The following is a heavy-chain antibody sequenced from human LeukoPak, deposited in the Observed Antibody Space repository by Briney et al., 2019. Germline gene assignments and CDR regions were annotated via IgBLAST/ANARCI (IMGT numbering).Heavy chain of an antibody. CDR1: GGTFSSYA. CDR2: IIPILGIA. D-gene: IGHD6-13*01. V-gene: IGHV1-69*04. J-gene: IGHJ2*01. CDR3: AREFIEWGIAAAGSYWYFDL. Sequence: RRASVKVSCKASGGTFSSYAISWVRQAPGQGLEWMGRIIPILGIANYAQKFQGRVTITADKSTSTAYMELSSLRSEDTAVYYCAREFIEWGIAAAGSYWYFDLWGRGTLVTVSS.